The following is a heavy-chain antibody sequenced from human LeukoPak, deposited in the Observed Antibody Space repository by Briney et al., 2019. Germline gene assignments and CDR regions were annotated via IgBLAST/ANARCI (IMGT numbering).Heavy chain of an antibody. CDR1: GFTFSIYA. CDR2: ISGSGGTA. CDR3: AKAREYQPLRKFDP. V-gene: IGHV3-23*01. J-gene: IGHJ5*02. Sequence: GGSLRLSCAASGFTFSIYAMSWVRQAPGKGLEWVSAISGSGGTAYYADSVKGRFTISRDNSKNTLYLQMNSLRADDTAVYYCAKAREYQPLRKFDPWGQGTLVTVSS. D-gene: IGHD2-2*01.